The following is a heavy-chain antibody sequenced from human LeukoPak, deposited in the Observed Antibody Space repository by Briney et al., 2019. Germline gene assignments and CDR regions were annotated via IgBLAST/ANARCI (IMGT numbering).Heavy chain of an antibody. CDR1: GFTFSSYE. Sequence: GGSLRLSCAASGFTFSSYEMNWVRQAPGKGLEWVSYISSSGSTIYYADSVKGRFTISRGNAKNSLYLQMNSLRAEDTAVYYCARGGNVLRYFDWLSLFDYWGQGTLVTVSS. CDR2: ISSSGSTI. CDR3: ARGGNVLRYFDWLSLFDY. J-gene: IGHJ4*02. D-gene: IGHD3-9*01. V-gene: IGHV3-48*03.